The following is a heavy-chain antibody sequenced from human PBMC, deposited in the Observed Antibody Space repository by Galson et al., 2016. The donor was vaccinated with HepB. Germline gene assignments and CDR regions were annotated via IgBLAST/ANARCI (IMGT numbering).Heavy chain of an antibody. V-gene: IGHV4-59*01. Sequence: LTCTVSGGSMSSFYWSWIRQPPGKGLEWIAYIYYSGGATYNPSLKSRVTISVDTSKNQFSLKVRSVTTADTAVYYCARKPPGANWFDSWGQGTLVTVSS. CDR3: ARKPPGANWFDS. CDR1: GGSMSSFY. J-gene: IGHJ5*01. D-gene: IGHD1-14*01. CDR2: IYYSGGA.